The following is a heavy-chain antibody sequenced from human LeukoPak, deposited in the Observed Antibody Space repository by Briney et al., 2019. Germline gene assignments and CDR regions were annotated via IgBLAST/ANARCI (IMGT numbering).Heavy chain of an antibody. Sequence: SETLSLTCTVSGGSISSSRYHWGWVRQPPGKGLEWIGNIYYSGNTYYNPSLKSRVTISVDTSKSQFSLKLTSVTAADTAVYYCARLITMILVPDPRGDAFDIWGQGTMVTVSS. CDR3: ARLITMILVPDPRGDAFDI. CDR1: GGSISSSRYH. D-gene: IGHD3-22*01. J-gene: IGHJ3*02. CDR2: IYYSGNT. V-gene: IGHV4-39*01.